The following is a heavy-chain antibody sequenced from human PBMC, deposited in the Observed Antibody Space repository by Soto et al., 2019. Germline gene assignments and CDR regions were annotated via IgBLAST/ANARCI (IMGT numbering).Heavy chain of an antibody. V-gene: IGHV4-59*01. CDR1: GGSISSYY. CDR2: IYYSGST. J-gene: IGHJ4*02. Sequence: QVQLQESGPGLVKPSETLSLTCTVSGGSISSYYWSWIRQPPGKGLEWIGYIYYSGSTNYNPSLRSRVTISVETSKNQFSLKLSSVTAADTAVYYCARDSRDGYNSAYFDYWGQGTLVTVSS. CDR3: ARDSRDGYNSAYFDY. D-gene: IGHD5-12*01.